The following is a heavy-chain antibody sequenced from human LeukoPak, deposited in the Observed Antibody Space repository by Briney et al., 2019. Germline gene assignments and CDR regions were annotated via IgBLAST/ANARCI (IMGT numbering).Heavy chain of an antibody. CDR2: ISAYNGNT. CDR1: GYTFTGYY. CDR3: ARLSYGGYAGLFDY. D-gene: IGHD5-12*01. J-gene: IGHJ4*02. V-gene: IGHV1-18*04. Sequence: ASVKVSCKASGYTFTGYYIHWVRQAPGQGLEWMGWISAYNGNTNYAQKLQGRVTMTTDTSTSTAYMELRSLRSDDTAVYYCARLSYGGYAGLFDYWGQGTLVTVSS.